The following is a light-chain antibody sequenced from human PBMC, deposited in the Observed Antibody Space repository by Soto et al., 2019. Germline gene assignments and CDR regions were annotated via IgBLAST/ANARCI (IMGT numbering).Light chain of an antibody. CDR1: QSVNNY. CDR3: QQHSDWPPYT. Sequence: EIVLTQSPDTLSLSPGERATLSCRASQSVNNYIAWYQQKPGQAPRLLIYAASYRATGIPARFSGSGSGTDFTLTISSLEPEDFAVYYCQQHSDWPPYTFGQGTKLEIK. V-gene: IGKV3-11*01. J-gene: IGKJ2*01. CDR2: AAS.